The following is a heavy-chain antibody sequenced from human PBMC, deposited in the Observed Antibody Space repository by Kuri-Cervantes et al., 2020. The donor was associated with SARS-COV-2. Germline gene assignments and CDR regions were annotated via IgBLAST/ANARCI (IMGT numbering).Heavy chain of an antibody. J-gene: IGHJ4*02. Sequence: GSLRLSCYVYAGTFSAYCWSWIRQPPGKGLEWIGEITHRGNTNYNPSLMSRVTISVDTSKNQFSLKLSSVTAADTAVYYCARGKAEITMVVMVITSGAYYFDYWGQGALVTVSS. D-gene: IGHD3-22*01. CDR3: ARGKAEITMVVMVITSGAYYFDY. V-gene: IGHV4-34*01. CDR1: AGTFSAYC. CDR2: ITHRGNT.